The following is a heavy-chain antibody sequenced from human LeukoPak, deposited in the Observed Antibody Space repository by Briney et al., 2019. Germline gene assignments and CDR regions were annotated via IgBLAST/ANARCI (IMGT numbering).Heavy chain of an antibody. D-gene: IGHD3-10*01. CDR3: ARGPYGPGRDRFDY. J-gene: IGHJ4*02. CDR1: GYTFTGYY. V-gene: IGHV1-2*02. CDR2: INPNSGGT. Sequence: ASVKVSCKASGYTFTGYYMHWVRQAPGQGLEWMGWINPNSGGTNYAQKFQGRVTMTRDTSISTAYMELSRLRSEDTAVYYCARGPYGPGRDRFDYWGQGTLVTVSS.